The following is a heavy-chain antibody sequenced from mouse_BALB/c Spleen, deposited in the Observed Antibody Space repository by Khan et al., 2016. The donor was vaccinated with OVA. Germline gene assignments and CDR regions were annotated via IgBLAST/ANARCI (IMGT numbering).Heavy chain of an antibody. V-gene: IGHV3-2*02. CDR1: GYSITTDYA. CDR3: ARLGPGFSY. D-gene: IGHD4-1*01. Sequence: EVKLLESGPGLVKPSQSLSLTCTVTGYSITTDYAWNWIRQFPGNKLEWMGYIGYRGSTSYNPSLKSRISITRDTSKNQFFLQLNSVTTEDTATCNCARLGPGFSYWGQGTLVTVSA. J-gene: IGHJ3*01. CDR2: IGYRGST.